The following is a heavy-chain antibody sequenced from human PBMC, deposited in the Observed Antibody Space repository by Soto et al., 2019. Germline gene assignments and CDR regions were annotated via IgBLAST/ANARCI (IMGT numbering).Heavy chain of an antibody. V-gene: IGHV1-58*01. CDR3: AAETYYDFWSGYPNFDY. Sequence: GASVKVSCKASAFTFTSSAVQWVRQARGQRLVWIGWIVVGSGNTNYAQKFQERVTITRDMSTSTAYMELSSLRSEDTAVYYCAAETYYDFWSGYPNFDYWGQGTLVTVSS. D-gene: IGHD3-3*01. CDR2: IVVGSGNT. J-gene: IGHJ4*02. CDR1: AFTFTSSA.